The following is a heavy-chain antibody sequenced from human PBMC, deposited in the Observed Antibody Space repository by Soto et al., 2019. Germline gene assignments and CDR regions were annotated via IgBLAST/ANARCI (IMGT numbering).Heavy chain of an antibody. CDR3: VRHHCSTATCYTVWFDP. CDR2: SNSDGSIT. J-gene: IGHJ5*02. CDR1: GFTISNYW. Sequence: PGGSLRLSCAASGFTISNYWMHWVRQGPGKGLVWVARSNSDGSITNSANSVKGRFTISRDNAKNTLYLQMNSLRAEDTAVYYCVRHHCSTATCYTVWFDPWGQGTQVTVSS. D-gene: IGHD2-2*02. V-gene: IGHV3-74*01.